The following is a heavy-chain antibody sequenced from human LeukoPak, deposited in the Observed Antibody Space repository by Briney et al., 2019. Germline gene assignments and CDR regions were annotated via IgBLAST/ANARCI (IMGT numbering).Heavy chain of an antibody. CDR1: GGSISSSRYY. V-gene: IGHV4-39*07. J-gene: IGHJ4*02. CDR2: IYYSGST. Sequence: SETLSLTCTVSGGSISSSRYYWGWLRQPPGKGLEWIGSIYYSGSTYYNPSLKSRVTISVDTSKNQFSLKLSSVTAADTAVYYCARVVDFWSGYYRFDYWGQGTLVTVSS. D-gene: IGHD3-3*01. CDR3: ARVVDFWSGYYRFDY.